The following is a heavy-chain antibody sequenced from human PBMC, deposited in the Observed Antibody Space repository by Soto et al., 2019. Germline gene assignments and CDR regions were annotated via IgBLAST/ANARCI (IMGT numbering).Heavy chain of an antibody. J-gene: IGHJ4*02. Sequence: GGSVKVSGKASGYTFTGYYMHWVRQAPGQGLEWMGWINPNSGGTNYAQKFQGRVTMTRDTSISTAYMELSRLRSDDTAVYYCSRSSGIAAASFDYWGQGTLVTVSS. CDR3: SRSSGIAAASFDY. CDR2: INPNSGGT. CDR1: GYTFTGYY. V-gene: IGHV1-2*02. D-gene: IGHD6-13*01.